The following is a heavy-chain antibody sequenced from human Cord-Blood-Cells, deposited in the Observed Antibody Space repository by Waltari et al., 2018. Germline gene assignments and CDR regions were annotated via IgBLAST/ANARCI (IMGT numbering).Heavy chain of an antibody. CDR1: GFTFSSFS. CDR3: ARVTRMHFDY. CDR2: ISSSSSTI. Sequence: EVQLVESGGGLVQPGGSLRLSCAASGFTFSSFSLNWVRQAPGKGLEWVSYISSSSSTIYYADSVKGRFTISRDNAKNSLYLQMNSLRDEDTAVYYCARVTRMHFDYWGQGTLVTVSS. D-gene: IGHD3-16*01. J-gene: IGHJ4*02. V-gene: IGHV3-48*02.